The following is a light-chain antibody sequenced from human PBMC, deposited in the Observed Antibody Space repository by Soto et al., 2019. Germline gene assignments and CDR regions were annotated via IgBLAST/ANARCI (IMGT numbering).Light chain of an antibody. V-gene: IGKV1-5*01. CDR3: QQYGRLWT. CDR2: DVS. Sequence: DIKMTQSPATVSASLGGGGPSAFRDSQSLSRGLAWYKHRPGKPPKLLGYDVSRLESGVPSRFSGSDSGTEFTLSISRLQPEDVAIYYCQQYGRLWTFGQGTKVDI. J-gene: IGKJ1*01. CDR1: QSLSRG.